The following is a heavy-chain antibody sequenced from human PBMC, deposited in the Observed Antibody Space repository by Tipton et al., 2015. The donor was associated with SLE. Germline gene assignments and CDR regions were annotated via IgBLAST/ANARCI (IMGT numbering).Heavy chain of an antibody. D-gene: IGHD6-6*01. CDR2: IYYSWST. Sequence: PGLVKPSETLSLICTVSGGSIHTYHWSWIRQPPGKGLEWIGYIYYSWSTNYNPSLKSRVTISVDTSKNQFSLKLSSVTAADTAVYYCAREEAARPGWYFDLWGRGTLVTVSS. CDR1: GGSIHTYH. CDR3: AREEAARPGWYFDL. V-gene: IGHV4-59*01. J-gene: IGHJ2*01.